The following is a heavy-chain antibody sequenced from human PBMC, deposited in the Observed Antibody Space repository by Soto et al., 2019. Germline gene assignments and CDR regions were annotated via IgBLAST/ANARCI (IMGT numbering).Heavy chain of an antibody. D-gene: IGHD6-6*01. CDR3: ARDGVIAARYYGMDV. CDR2: IYHSGST. V-gene: IGHV4-59*01. J-gene: IGHJ6*02. Sequence: SETLSLTCTVSGGSISSYYWSWIRQPPGKGLEWIGYIYHSGSTNYNPSLKSRVTISVDTSKNQFSLKLSSVTAADTAVYYCARDGVIAARYYGMDVWGQGTTVTVSS. CDR1: GGSISSYY.